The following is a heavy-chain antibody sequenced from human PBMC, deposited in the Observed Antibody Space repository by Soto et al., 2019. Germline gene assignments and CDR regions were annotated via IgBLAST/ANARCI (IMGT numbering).Heavy chain of an antibody. J-gene: IGHJ5*02. D-gene: IGHD4-17*01. CDR2: IYWDDDK. CDR1: GFSLSIPGVG. Sequence: QITLKESGPTLVKPTQTLTLTCTFSGFSLSIPGVGVAWIRQPPGKALEWLVVIYWDDDKRYSPSLKTRLTITKDTSKNQVVLTMTNMDPVDTATYYCAHRPYGGWYDPWGQGTLVTVSS. V-gene: IGHV2-5*02. CDR3: AHRPYGGWYDP.